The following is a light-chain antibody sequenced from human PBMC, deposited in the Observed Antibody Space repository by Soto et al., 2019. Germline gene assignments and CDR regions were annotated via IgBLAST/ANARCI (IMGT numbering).Light chain of an antibody. CDR1: SSNIGSNT. CDR2: SND. V-gene: IGLV1-44*01. Sequence: QSVLTQAPSASGTPGQRVTISCSGSSSNIGSNTVSWYQQVPGTAPKLLLYSNDQRPSGVPDRFSGSKSGTSASLAIGGLQSEDEADYYCAAWDGSLNGWVFGGGTKLTVL. J-gene: IGLJ2*01. CDR3: AAWDGSLNGWV.